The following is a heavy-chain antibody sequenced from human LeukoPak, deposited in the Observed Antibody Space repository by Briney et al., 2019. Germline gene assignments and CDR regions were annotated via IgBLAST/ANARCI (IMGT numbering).Heavy chain of an antibody. Sequence: AAVSLCCSAAAYAFTIYDINLGREAPAPGIERMGGMNTNSSNAGYAQEYAGRVTITRNTTISTAYMELNSLRSEDTAVYYCARVRVRYCSSTSYSSPYYYYMDVWGKGTTVTVSS. CDR3: ARVRVRYCSSTSYSSPYYYYMDV. D-gene: IGHD2-2*01. V-gene: IGHV1-8*03. CDR2: MNTNSSNA. J-gene: IGHJ6*03. CDR1: AYAFTIYD.